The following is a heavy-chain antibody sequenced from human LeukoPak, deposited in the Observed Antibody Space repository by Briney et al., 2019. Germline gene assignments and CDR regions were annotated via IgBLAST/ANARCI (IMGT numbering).Heavy chain of an antibody. CDR2: IKEDGSEK. CDR1: GFAFSSYW. CDR3: ARELCSGCPNWFDP. Sequence: PGGSLRLSCAASGFAFSSYWMSWVRQAPGKGLEWVANIKEDGSEKYYVDSVKGRFIISRDNAKNSLYLQMNSLRAEDTAVYYCARELCSGCPNWFDPWGQGTLVTVSS. D-gene: IGHD6-19*01. J-gene: IGHJ5*02. V-gene: IGHV3-7*01.